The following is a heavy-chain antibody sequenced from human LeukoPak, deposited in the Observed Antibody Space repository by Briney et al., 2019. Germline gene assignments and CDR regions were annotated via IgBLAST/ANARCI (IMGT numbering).Heavy chain of an antibody. CDR3: ARDSGGNDY. Sequence: GGSLRLSCVASGFSFSSYLMTWVRQAPGKGLECVATVKEDGTEGYYVDSVRGRFTISRDNAKNSVFLQMNNLRAEDTAMYYCARDSGGNDYWGQGILVTVSS. CDR2: VKEDGTEG. V-gene: IGHV3-7*01. J-gene: IGHJ4*02. CDR1: GFSFSSYL. D-gene: IGHD3-16*01.